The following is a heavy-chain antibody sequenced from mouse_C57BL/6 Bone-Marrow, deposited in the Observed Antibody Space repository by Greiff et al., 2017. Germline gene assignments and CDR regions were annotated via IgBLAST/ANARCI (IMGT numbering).Heavy chain of an antibody. V-gene: IGHV1-82*01. Sequence: VQLQQSGPELVKPGASVKISCKASGYAFSSSWMNWVKQRPGKGLAWIGRLYPGDGDTNYNGKFKGKATLTADKSSSTAYMQLSSLTSEDSAVYFCARDTTVDYWGQGTTLTVSS. D-gene: IGHD1-1*01. J-gene: IGHJ2*01. CDR1: GYAFSSSW. CDR2: LYPGDGDT. CDR3: ARDTTVDY.